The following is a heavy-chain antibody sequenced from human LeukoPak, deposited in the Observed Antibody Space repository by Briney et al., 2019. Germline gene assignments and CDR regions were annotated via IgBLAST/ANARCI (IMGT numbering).Heavy chain of an antibody. D-gene: IGHD5-18*01. J-gene: IGHJ4*02. CDR3: TTIKRGDIFGYFDF. Sequence: PSETLSLTCTLSGGSMTTHHWNWIRQTPGKGLEWIGYVFDSGRTKVNPSLKSRATLSADTSKNQLSLRLSSVTAADTAMYYCTTIKRGDIFGYFDFWGQGILVTVSS. V-gene: IGHV4-59*11. CDR2: VFDSGRT. CDR1: GGSMTTHH.